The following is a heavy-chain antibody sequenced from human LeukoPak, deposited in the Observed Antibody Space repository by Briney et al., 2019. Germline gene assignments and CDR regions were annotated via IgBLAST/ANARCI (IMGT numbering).Heavy chain of an antibody. CDR2: INAVNGNT. V-gene: IGHV1-3*01. J-gene: IGHJ6*01. Sequence: GASVKVSCTASGYTFPSYAMHWVRQAPGQRHEWMGWINAVNGNTKHSQKFPGRATITRDTSASTAYMELGVLRSEDRVVCYCASVYGSGSCDYYYGMDVWGKGTTVIVSS. CDR3: ASVYGSGSCDYYYGMDV. D-gene: IGHD3-10*01. CDR1: GYTFPSYA.